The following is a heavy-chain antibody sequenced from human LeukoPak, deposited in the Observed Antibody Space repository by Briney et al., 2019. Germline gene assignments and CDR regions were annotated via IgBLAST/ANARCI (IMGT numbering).Heavy chain of an antibody. CDR1: GFTFSSYA. V-gene: IGHV3-30-3*01. CDR3: AREPTISSCMDV. CDR2: ISYDGSNK. J-gene: IGHJ6*02. D-gene: IGHD3-9*01. Sequence: PGRSLRLSRAASGFTFSSYAMHWVRQAPGKGLEWVAVISYDGSNKYYADSVKGRFTISRDNAKNSLYLLMNSLRAEDTAVYYCAREPTISSCMDVWGQGTTVTVSS.